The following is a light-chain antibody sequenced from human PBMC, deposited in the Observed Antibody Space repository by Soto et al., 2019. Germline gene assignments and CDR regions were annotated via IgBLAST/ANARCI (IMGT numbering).Light chain of an antibody. V-gene: IGKV1-27*01. Sequence: DLQMTQSPTSMSVSVGDRVTITCRASQGSRNFLAWYQQQPGKAPKLMIYAASTLQSGVSSRFSGSGSGTDFTLTINSLQPEDVATYSCQKYSSVPVFGPGTKVEIK. CDR3: QKYSSVPV. J-gene: IGKJ3*01. CDR1: QGSRNF. CDR2: AAS.